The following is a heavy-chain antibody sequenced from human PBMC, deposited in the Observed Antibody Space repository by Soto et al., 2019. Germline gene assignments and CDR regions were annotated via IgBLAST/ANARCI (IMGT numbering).Heavy chain of an antibody. CDR3: ATDSNYDVSNSF. Sequence: SVKVSGKASGGTLNNYAINWVRQAPGQGLEWMGGILPVSAPPDYAQKFQGRVSITADHATSTVYMELSRLKSDDTAVYFCATDSNYDVSNSFWGQGTLVTVSS. CDR2: ILPVSAPP. J-gene: IGHJ4*02. D-gene: IGHD3-3*01. V-gene: IGHV1-69*13. CDR1: GGTLNNYA.